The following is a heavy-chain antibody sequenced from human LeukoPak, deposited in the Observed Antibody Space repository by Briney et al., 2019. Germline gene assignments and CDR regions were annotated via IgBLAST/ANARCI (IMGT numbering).Heavy chain of an antibody. J-gene: IGHJ4*02. CDR2: ISYDGSNK. CDR3: AKGLPLAYCGGDCLTHFDY. Sequence: GGSLRLSCAASGFTFSNYGMHWVRQAPGKGLEWVAVISYDGSNKYYADSVKGRFTISRDNSKNTLYLQMNSLRAEDTAVYYCAKGLPLAYCGGDCLTHFDYWGQGTLVTVSS. V-gene: IGHV3-30*18. D-gene: IGHD2-21*02. CDR1: GFTFSNYG.